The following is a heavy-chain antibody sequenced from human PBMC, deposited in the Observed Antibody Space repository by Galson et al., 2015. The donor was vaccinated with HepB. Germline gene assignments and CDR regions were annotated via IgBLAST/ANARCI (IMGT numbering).Heavy chain of an antibody. Sequence: ALVKPTQTLTLTCTFSGFSLTSNAVGVGWIRQPPGKALEWLALIYWDDDNHYSPSLKSRLSITKDTSKNQVVLTMTNMDPVDTATYYCAHGSGWLFDYWGQGTLVTVSS. J-gene: IGHJ4*02. V-gene: IGHV2-5*02. CDR2: IYWDDDN. CDR1: GFSLTSNAVG. D-gene: IGHD6-19*01. CDR3: AHGSGWLFDY.